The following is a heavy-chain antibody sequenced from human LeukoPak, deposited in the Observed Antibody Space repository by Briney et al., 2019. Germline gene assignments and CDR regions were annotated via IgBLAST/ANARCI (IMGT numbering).Heavy chain of an antibody. J-gene: IGHJ4*02. CDR1: GLTLSNSA. CDR2: SSSSGSTI. Sequence: GGSLRLSCAASGLTLSNSAMGWVRQAPGKGLEWVSYSSSSGSTIYYADSVKGRFAISRDNAKNSLYLQMNSLRAEDTAVYYCARRRDFIDYWGQGTLVTVSS. D-gene: IGHD3/OR15-3a*01. CDR3: ARRRDFIDY. V-gene: IGHV3-11*01.